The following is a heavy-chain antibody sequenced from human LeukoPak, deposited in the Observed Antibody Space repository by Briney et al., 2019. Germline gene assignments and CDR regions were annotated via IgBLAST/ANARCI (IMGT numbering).Heavy chain of an antibody. CDR2: IYYSGST. V-gene: IGHV4-59*08. J-gene: IGHJ4*02. CDR1: GGSISSYY. CDR3: ARRRRDGTFFDY. Sequence: KPSETLSLTCTVSGGSISSYYWSWIRQPPGKGLEWIGYIYYSGSTNYNPSLKSRVTISVDTSKNQFSLKLSSVTAADMAVYFCARRRRDGTFFDYWGQGTLVTVSS. D-gene: IGHD1-1*01.